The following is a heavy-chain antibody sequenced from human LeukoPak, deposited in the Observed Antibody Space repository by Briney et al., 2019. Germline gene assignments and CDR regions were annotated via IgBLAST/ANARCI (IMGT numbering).Heavy chain of an antibody. CDR1: GGSISSGGYY. CDR2: IYHSGST. Sequence: PSETLSLTCTVSGGSISSGGYYWSWIRQPPGKGLEWIGYIYHSGSTYYNPSLKSRVTISVDRSKNQFSLKLSSVTAADTAVYYCARVSMTTVTFDYWGQGTLVTVSS. D-gene: IGHD4-17*01. J-gene: IGHJ4*02. CDR3: ARVSMTTVTFDY. V-gene: IGHV4-30-2*01.